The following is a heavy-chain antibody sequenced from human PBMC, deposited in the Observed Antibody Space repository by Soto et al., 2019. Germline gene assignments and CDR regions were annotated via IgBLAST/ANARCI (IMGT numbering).Heavy chain of an antibody. D-gene: IGHD1-7*01. CDR1: GFTFSSYG. CDR3: AKEGWGKTGTENYYYYGMDV. Sequence: GGSLRLSCAASGFTFSSYGMHWVRQAPGKGLEWVAVISYDGSNKYYADSVKGRFTISRDNSKNTLYLQMNSLRAEDTAVYYCAKEGWGKTGTENYYYYGMDVWGQGTTVTVSS. V-gene: IGHV3-30*18. CDR2: ISYDGSNK. J-gene: IGHJ6*02.